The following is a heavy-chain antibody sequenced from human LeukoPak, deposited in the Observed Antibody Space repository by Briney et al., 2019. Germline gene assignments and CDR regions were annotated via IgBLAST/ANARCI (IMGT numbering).Heavy chain of an antibody. CDR2: IWYDGSNK. CDR3: ARDKPPPYYYDSSGIFDY. J-gene: IGHJ4*02. V-gene: IGHV3-33*01. D-gene: IGHD3-22*01. Sequence: PGRSLRLSCAASGFTFSSYGMHWDRQAPGKGLVWVAVIWYDGSNKYYADSVKGRFTISRDNSKNTLYLQMNSLRAEDTAVYYCARDKPPPYYYDSSGIFDYWGQGTLVTVSS. CDR1: GFTFSSYG.